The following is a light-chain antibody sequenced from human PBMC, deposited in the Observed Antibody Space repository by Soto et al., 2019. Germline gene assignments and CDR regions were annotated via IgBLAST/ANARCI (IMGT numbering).Light chain of an antibody. Sequence: DIQLTQSPSFLSASVGDRVTITCRASQDINTYLAWYQQKPGKAPKLLIFAASTLQNGVPSRFSGSGSGTEFSVAINSLQPEDFATYYCQQRKSYPITFGQGTRLEIK. CDR3: QQRKSYPIT. CDR1: QDINTY. J-gene: IGKJ5*01. V-gene: IGKV1-9*01. CDR2: AAS.